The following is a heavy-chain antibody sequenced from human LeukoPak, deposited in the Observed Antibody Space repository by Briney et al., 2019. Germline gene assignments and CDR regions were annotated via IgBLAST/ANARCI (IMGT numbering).Heavy chain of an antibody. CDR2: ISGSGGRE. CDR1: GFTFSSYA. V-gene: IGHV3-23*01. J-gene: IGHJ2*01. CDR3: AKDRVGSTSSWYFDL. Sequence: RGXLRLSCAASGFTFSSYAMSWVRQAPGKGVEGVSGISGSGGREYYADPVKGGLTISRDNSKNTLYLQMNSLRAEDTAVYYCAKDRVGSTSSWYFDLWGRGTLVTVSS. D-gene: IGHD1-26*01.